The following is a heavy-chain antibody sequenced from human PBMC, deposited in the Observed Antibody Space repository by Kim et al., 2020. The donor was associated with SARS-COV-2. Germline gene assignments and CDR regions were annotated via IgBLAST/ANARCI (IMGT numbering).Heavy chain of an antibody. D-gene: IGHD3-3*01. CDR3: AKSIMGITIFGVVGSDAFDI. V-gene: IGHV1-69*04. CDR1: GGTFSSYA. CDR2: IIPILGIA. J-gene: IGHJ3*02. Sequence: SVKVSCKASGGTFSSYAISWVRQAPGQGLEWMGRIIPILGIANYAQKFQGRVTITADKSTSTAYMELSSLRSEDTAVYYCAKSIMGITIFGVVGSDAFDIWGQGTMVTVSS.